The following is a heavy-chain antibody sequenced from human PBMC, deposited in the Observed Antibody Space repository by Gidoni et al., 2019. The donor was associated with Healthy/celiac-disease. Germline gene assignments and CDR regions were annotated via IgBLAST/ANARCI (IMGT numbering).Heavy chain of an antibody. CDR1: AGSISSGGYS. V-gene: IGHV4-30-2*01. D-gene: IGHD2-15*01. CDR2: IYHSGST. J-gene: IGHJ4*02. CDR3: ARYCSGGSFAPEGFDY. Sequence: QLQLQESGSGLQKHSQTLSLTCAVSAGSISSGGYSWSWIRQPPGKGLEWIGYIYHSGSTYYNPSLKSRVTISVDRSKNQFSLKLSSVTAADTAVYYCARYCSGGSFAPEGFDYWGQGTLVTVSS.